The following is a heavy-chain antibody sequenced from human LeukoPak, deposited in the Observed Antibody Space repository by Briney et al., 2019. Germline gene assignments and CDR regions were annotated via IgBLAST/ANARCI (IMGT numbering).Heavy chain of an antibody. J-gene: IGHJ5*02. CDR3: ARGGGSGRGNWFDP. D-gene: IGHD3-10*01. CDR1: GGSISPYY. CDR2: VYYSGST. V-gene: IGHV4-59*01. Sequence: SETLSPTCTVSGGSISPYYWSWIRQPPGKGLEWIGYVYYSGSTNYNPSLKSRVTISVDTSKSQFSLKLTSVTAADTAVYYCARGGGSGRGNWFDPWGQGSLVIVSS.